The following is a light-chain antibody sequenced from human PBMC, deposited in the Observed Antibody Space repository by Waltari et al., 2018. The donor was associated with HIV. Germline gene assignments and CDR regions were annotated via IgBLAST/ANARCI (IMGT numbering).Light chain of an antibody. Sequence: QSALTQPASVSGSPGQSITIPCTGTSSDVCGYNHVSWYQQHPGKAPKLMIYDVSKRPSGVSNRFSGSKSGNTASLTISGLQAEDEADYYCCSYAGSSTYVFGTGTKVTVL. J-gene: IGLJ1*01. CDR2: DVS. CDR3: CSYAGSSTYV. V-gene: IGLV2-23*02. CDR1: SSDVCGYNH.